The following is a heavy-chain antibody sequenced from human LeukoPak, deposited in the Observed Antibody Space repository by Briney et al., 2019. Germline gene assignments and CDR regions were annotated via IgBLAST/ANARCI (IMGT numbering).Heavy chain of an antibody. CDR1: GFTFDDYA. V-gene: IGHV3-9*01. J-gene: IGHJ6*02. Sequence: PGGSLRLSCAASGFTFDDYAMHWVRQVPGKGLEWVSGISWNSGSIGYADSVKGRFTISRDNAKNSLYLQMNSLRTEDTALYYCAKDTRRSSWTYYFYNMDVWGRGTTVAVSS. CDR3: AKDTRRSSWTYYFYNMDV. D-gene: IGHD6-13*01. CDR2: ISWNSGSI.